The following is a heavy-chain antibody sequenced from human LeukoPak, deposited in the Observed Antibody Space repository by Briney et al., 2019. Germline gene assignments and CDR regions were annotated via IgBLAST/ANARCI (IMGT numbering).Heavy chain of an antibody. CDR1: GFTFSSYA. Sequence: PGGSLRLSCAASGFTFSSYAMHWVRQAPGKGLEWVAVISYDGSNKYYADTVKGRFTISRDNSKNTLYLQMNSLRAEDTAVYYCARELLHPPYYYDSSGYYYGTFDYWGQGTLVTVSS. J-gene: IGHJ4*02. V-gene: IGHV3-30-3*01. D-gene: IGHD3-22*01. CDR3: ARELLHPPYYYDSSGYYYGTFDY. CDR2: ISYDGSNK.